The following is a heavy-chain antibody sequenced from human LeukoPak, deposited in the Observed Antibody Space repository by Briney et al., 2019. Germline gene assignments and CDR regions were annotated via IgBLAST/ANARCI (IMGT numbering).Heavy chain of an antibody. Sequence: GGCLRLSCAASGFTFSNYDMHWVRQAPGKGLEWVSGIDTAGDTYYPGSVKGRFTISRENAKNSLYLQVNSLRAEDTAVYYCTRDGTVVRGLPRRARTFFGMDVWGQGTTVTVPS. CDR1: GFTFSNYD. V-gene: IGHV3-13*01. J-gene: IGHJ6*02. D-gene: IGHD3-10*01. CDR3: TRDGTVVRGLPRRARTFFGMDV. CDR2: IDTAGDT.